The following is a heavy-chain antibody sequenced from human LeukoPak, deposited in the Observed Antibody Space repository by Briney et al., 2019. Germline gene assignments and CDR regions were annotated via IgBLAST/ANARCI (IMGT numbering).Heavy chain of an antibody. V-gene: IGHV1-46*01. D-gene: IGHD2-15*01. Sequence: GGSLRLSCAASGFTFSSYGMHWVRQAPGQGLEWMGIINPSGGSTSYAQKFQGRVTMTRDTSTSTVYMELSSLRSEDTAVYYCAREYCSGGSCYLAYWGQGTLVTVSS. J-gene: IGHJ4*02. CDR1: GFTFSSYG. CDR2: INPSGGST. CDR3: AREYCSGGSCYLAY.